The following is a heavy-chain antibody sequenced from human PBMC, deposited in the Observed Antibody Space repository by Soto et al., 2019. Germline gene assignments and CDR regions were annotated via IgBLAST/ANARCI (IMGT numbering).Heavy chain of an antibody. V-gene: IGHV1-69*13. D-gene: IGHD3-3*01. CDR3: AREHDFLIGYSFDY. CDR1: GGTFSSYA. J-gene: IGHJ4*02. Sequence: SVKVSCKASGGTFSSYAISWVRQAPGQGLEWMGGIIPIFGTANYAQKFQGRVTITADESTSTAYMELSSLRSEDTAVYYCAREHDFLIGYSFDYWGQGTRVTSPQ. CDR2: IIPIFGTA.